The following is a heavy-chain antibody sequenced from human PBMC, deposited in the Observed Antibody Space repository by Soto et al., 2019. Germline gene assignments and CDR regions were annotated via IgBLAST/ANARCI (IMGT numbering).Heavy chain of an antibody. Sequence: EVQLLESGGGLVQPGGSLRLSCAASGFTFSTNAMSWVRQAPGKGLEWVSVISGSGGSTYHADSVKGRFTISRDNTKNTLYLQMNSLRPEDTAVYYCGKRLSSSSFAAIDYWCQGTLVTASS. D-gene: IGHD6-13*01. J-gene: IGHJ4*02. CDR3: GKRLSSSSFAAIDY. V-gene: IGHV3-23*01. CDR1: GFTFSTNA. CDR2: ISGSGGST.